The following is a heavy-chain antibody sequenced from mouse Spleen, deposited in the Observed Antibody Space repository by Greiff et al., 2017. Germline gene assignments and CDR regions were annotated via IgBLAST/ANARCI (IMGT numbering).Heavy chain of an antibody. CDR2: IDPSDSET. D-gene: IGHD3-3*01. CDR3: ARRGDNYFDY. V-gene: IGHV1-52*01. Sequence: VQLQQPGAELVRPGSSVKLSCKASGYTFTSYWMHWVKQRPIQGLEWIGNIDPSDSETHYYQKFKDKATLTVDKSSSTAYMQLSSLTSEDSAVYYCARRGDNYFDYWGQGTTLTVSS. J-gene: IGHJ2*01. CDR1: GYTFTSYW.